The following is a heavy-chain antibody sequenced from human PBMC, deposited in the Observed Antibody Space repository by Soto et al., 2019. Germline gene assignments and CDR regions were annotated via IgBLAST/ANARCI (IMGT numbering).Heavy chain of an antibody. V-gene: IGHV3-23*01. Sequence: GGSLRLSCAASGFTFSRYAMSWVRQAPGRGLEWVSGITDSGEKTYYADSVKARFTISRDNSETTVHLQMNSLRVEDTAVYYCAKGSSSGWYAFDYWGQGALVTVSS. CDR3: AKGSSSGWYAFDY. D-gene: IGHD6-19*01. J-gene: IGHJ4*02. CDR2: ITDSGEKT. CDR1: GFTFSRYA.